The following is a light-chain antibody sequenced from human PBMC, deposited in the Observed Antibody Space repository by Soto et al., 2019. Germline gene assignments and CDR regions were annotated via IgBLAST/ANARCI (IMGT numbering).Light chain of an antibody. J-gene: IGKJ2*01. Sequence: DIVMTQSPDSLAVSLGERATINCKSSQSVLYSPNNKNCLAWYQQKPGQPPKLLIYCASTRESGVPDRFSGSGSQTDFTLTISSLQSEDVAVYYCQQYYSSPVAFGQGTKLEIK. CDR1: QSVLYSPNNKNC. CDR2: CAS. CDR3: QQYYSSPVA. V-gene: IGKV4-1*01.